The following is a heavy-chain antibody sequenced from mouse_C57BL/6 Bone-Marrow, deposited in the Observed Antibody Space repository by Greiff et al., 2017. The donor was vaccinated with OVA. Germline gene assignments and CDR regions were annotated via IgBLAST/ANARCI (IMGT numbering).Heavy chain of an antibody. J-gene: IGHJ2*01. CDR2: IDPEDGDT. CDR1: GFNIKDYY. CDR3: TTSGYDGYS. Sequence: VQLQQSGAELVRPGASVKLSCTASGFNIKDYYMHWVKQRPEQGLEWIGRIDPEDGDTEYAPKFQGKATMTADTSSSPAYLQLSSLTSEDTAVYYCTTSGYDGYSWGQGTTLTVSS. D-gene: IGHD2-3*01. V-gene: IGHV14-1*01.